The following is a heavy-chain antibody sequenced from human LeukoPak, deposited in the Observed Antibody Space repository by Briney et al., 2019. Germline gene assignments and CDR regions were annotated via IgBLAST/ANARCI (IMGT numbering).Heavy chain of an antibody. D-gene: IGHD2-2*01. CDR1: GYTSTSHY. J-gene: IGHJ6*02. Sequence: ASVKVSFKASGYTSTSHYMHWVRQAPGQGLEWMGLINPSGGSTIYAQKFRGRVTMTRDTSTSTAYMELTSLTSEATAVYYCARDIVLVPAAHYGMDVWGQGTTVTVSS. CDR3: ARDIVLVPAAHYGMDV. CDR2: INPSGGST. V-gene: IGHV1-46*01.